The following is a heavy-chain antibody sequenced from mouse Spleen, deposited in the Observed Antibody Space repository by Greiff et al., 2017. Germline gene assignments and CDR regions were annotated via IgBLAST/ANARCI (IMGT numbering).Heavy chain of an antibody. D-gene: IGHD2-1*01. J-gene: IGHJ1*01. Sequence: EVQLVESGGGLVKPGGSLKLSCAASGFTFSSYAMSWVRQTPEKRLEWVASISSGGSTYYPDSVKGRFTISRDNARNILYLQMSSLRSEDTAMYYCARGGGNPWYFDVWGAGTTVTVSS. CDR2: ISSGGST. V-gene: IGHV5-6-5*01. CDR1: GFTFSSYA. CDR3: ARGGGNPWYFDV.